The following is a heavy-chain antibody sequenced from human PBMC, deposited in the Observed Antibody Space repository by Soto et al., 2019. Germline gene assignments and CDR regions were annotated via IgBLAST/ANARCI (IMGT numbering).Heavy chain of an antibody. J-gene: IGHJ6*03. CDR2: ISYDGSNK. CDR1: GFTFSSYG. Sequence: QVQLVESGGGVVQPGRSLRLSCAASGFTFSSYGMHWVRQAPGKGLEWVAVISYDGSNKYYADSVKGRFTISRDNSKNTLYLQMNSLRAEDTAVYYCAKDPYSYGNYYYYIDVWGKGTTVTVSS. V-gene: IGHV3-30*18. CDR3: AKDPYSYGNYYYYIDV. D-gene: IGHD5-18*01.